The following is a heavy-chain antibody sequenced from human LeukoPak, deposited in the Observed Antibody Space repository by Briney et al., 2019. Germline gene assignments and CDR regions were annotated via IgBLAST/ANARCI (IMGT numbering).Heavy chain of an antibody. V-gene: IGHV3-33*01. CDR1: GFTFSSYG. CDR3: ARDTSEGDIVVVPAAHPFDY. J-gene: IGHJ4*02. D-gene: IGHD2-2*01. CDR2: IWYDGSNK. Sequence: GGSLRLSCAASGFTFSSYGMHWVRQAPGKGLEWVAVIWYDGSNKYYADSVKGRFTISRDNSKNTLYLQMNSLRAEDTAVYYCARDTSEGDIVVVPAAHPFDYWGQGTLVTVSS.